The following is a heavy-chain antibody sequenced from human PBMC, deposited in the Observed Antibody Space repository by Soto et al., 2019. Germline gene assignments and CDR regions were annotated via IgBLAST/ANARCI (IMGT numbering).Heavy chain of an antibody. Sequence: ASVKLSREASGYTFTSYAMRWLRQAPGQRLEWMGWINAGNGSTKYSQKFQGRVTITRDTSARTAYMELSSLRAEDTAVYYCARSAGSSWYLFFDYWGQGSLVTVS. V-gene: IGHV1-3*01. CDR3: ARSAGSSWYLFFDY. D-gene: IGHD6-13*01. J-gene: IGHJ4*02. CDR2: INAGNGST. CDR1: GYTFTSYA.